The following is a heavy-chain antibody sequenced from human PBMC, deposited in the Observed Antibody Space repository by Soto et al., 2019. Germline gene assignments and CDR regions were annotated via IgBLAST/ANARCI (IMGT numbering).Heavy chain of an antibody. J-gene: IGHJ4*02. V-gene: IGHV3-72*01. CDR3: ARDTGGRDDY. CDR2: TRDKPNNYAA. Sequence: EGQLVQSGGGLVQPGGSLRLSCTASGFAFDDYYMDWVRQVPGKGREWIGRTRDKPNNYAAEYVASVKGRFTISRDASQDSMYLQMNTVKTEDTAVYYCARDTGGRDDYWGQGALVIVSS. D-gene: IGHD3-16*01. CDR1: GFAFDDYY.